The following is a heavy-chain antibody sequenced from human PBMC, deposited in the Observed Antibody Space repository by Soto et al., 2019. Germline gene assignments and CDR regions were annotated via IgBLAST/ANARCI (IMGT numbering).Heavy chain of an antibody. Sequence: ASVKVSCKTSGYNFRGYYIHCVRQAPGQGLEWMGWINPNSGGTNYAQTFQGRVTMTRDTSISTAYMELSRLRFDDTASYYCAVGPHESDGVDVWGQGTTVTVSS. J-gene: IGHJ6*02. CDR3: AVGPHESDGVDV. V-gene: IGHV1-2*02. CDR1: GYNFRGYY. CDR2: INPNSGGT.